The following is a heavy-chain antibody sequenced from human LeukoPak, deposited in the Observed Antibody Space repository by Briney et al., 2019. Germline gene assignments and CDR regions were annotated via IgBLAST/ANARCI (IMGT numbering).Heavy chain of an antibody. CDR1: GFTFSSYG. CDR2: IRYDGSNK. CDR3: AKAKPTIFGVVIRPPYYFDY. V-gene: IGHV3-30*02. D-gene: IGHD3-3*01. Sequence: PGGSLRLSCAASGFTFSSYGMHWVRQAPGKGLEWVAFIRYDGSNKYYADSVKGRFTISRDNSKNTLYLQMNSLRAEDTAVYYCAKAKPTIFGVVIRPPYYFDYWGQGTLVTVSS. J-gene: IGHJ4*02.